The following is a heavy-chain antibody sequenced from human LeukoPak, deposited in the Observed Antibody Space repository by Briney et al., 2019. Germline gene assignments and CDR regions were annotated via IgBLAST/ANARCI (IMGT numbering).Heavy chain of an antibody. V-gene: IGHV1-46*01. Sequence: ASVKVSCKASGYTFTSYAMNWVRQAPGQGLEWMGIINPSGGSTSYAQKFQGRVTMTRDTSTSTVYMELSSLRSEDTAVYYCARVFPGAVAVDYWGQGTLVTVSS. D-gene: IGHD6-19*01. CDR2: INPSGGST. CDR3: ARVFPGAVAVDY. J-gene: IGHJ4*02. CDR1: GYTFTSYA.